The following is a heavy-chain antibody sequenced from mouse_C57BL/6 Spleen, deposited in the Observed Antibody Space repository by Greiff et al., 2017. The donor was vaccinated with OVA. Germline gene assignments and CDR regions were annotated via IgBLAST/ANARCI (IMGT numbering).Heavy chain of an antibody. D-gene: IGHD3-3*01. J-gene: IGHJ4*01. CDR1: GYAFSSSW. Sequence: VQLQQSGPELVKPGASVKISCKASGYAFSSSWMNWVKQRPGKGLEWIGRIYPGDGDTNYNGKFKGKATLTADKSSSTAYMQLSSLTSEDSAVYFCARSATGRGYAMDYWGQGTSVTVSS. CDR2: IYPGDGDT. CDR3: ARSATGRGYAMDY. V-gene: IGHV1-82*01.